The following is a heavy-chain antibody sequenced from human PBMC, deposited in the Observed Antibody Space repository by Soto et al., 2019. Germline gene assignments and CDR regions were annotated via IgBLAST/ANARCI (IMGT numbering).Heavy chain of an antibody. D-gene: IGHD3-3*02. CDR2: MFDGGDT. Sequence: QVLLRESGPGLVKPSETLSLTCAVSGASVSGFYYSWIRQTPGKGLEWIGLMFDGGDTKYIPSLRARVTLSLDRSNKRCSRTQTSVTAADPAVDYCATENGQDIFACFHYPLDLWGNGAPVTVSS. V-gene: IGHV4-4*08. CDR1: GASVSGFY. J-gene: IGHJ5*02. CDR3: ATENGQDIFACFHYPLDL.